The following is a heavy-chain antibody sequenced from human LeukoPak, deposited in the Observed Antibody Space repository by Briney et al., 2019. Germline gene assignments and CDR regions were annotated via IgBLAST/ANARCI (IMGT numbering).Heavy chain of an antibody. CDR2: INPNGGST. Sequence: ASVKVSCKASGYTFTSYYMHWVRQAPGQGLEWMGIINPNGGSTSYAQKFQVRLTKTRDTSTSTVYMELSSLRSEDTAVYYCARARITMVRGASFYFDYWGQGTLVTVSS. CDR3: ARARITMVRGASFYFDY. CDR1: GYTFTSYY. V-gene: IGHV1-46*01. D-gene: IGHD3-10*01. J-gene: IGHJ4*02.